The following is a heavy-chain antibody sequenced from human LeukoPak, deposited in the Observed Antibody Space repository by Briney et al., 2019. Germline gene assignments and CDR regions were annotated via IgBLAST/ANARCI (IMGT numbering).Heavy chain of an antibody. J-gene: IGHJ6*04. CDR3: ARRGRGPPTMVRGVITYYYGMDV. Sequence: SETLSLNCAVYGGSFSGYYWSWIRQPPGKGLEWIGEINHSGSTNYNPSLKSRVTISVDTSKNQFSLKLSSVTAADTAVYYCARRGRGPPTMVRGVITYYYGMDVWGKGTTVTVSS. V-gene: IGHV4-34*01. CDR1: GGSFSGYY. D-gene: IGHD3-10*01. CDR2: INHSGST.